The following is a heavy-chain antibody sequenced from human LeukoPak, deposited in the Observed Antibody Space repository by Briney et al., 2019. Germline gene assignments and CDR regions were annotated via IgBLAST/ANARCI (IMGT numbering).Heavy chain of an antibody. J-gene: IGHJ5*02. CDR1: GGSFSGYY. Sequence: KPSETLSLTCAVYGGSFSGYYWSWTRQPPGKGLEWIGEINHSGSTNYNPSLKSRVTISVDTSKNQFSLKLSSVTAADTAVYYCARGTPSGSYVHRFDPWGQGTLVTVSS. V-gene: IGHV4-34*01. CDR3: ARGTPSGSYVHRFDP. CDR2: INHSGST. D-gene: IGHD1-26*01.